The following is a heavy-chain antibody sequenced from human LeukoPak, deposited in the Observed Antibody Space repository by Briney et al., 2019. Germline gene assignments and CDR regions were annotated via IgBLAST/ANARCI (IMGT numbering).Heavy chain of an antibody. D-gene: IGHD2-2*01. Sequence: PSETLSLTCAVYGGSFSGYYWSWIRQPPGKGLEWIGEINHSGSTNYNPSLKSRVTISVDTSKNQFSLKLSSVTAADTAVYYCASLRGYCSSTSRYDPRDYYYYMDVWGKGTTVTVSS. V-gene: IGHV4-34*01. CDR2: INHSGST. J-gene: IGHJ6*03. CDR1: GGSFSGYY. CDR3: ASLRGYCSSTSRYDPRDYYYYMDV.